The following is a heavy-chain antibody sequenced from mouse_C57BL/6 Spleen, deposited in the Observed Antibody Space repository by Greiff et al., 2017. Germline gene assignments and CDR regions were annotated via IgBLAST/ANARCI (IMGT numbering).Heavy chain of an antibody. Sequence: EVQLQQSGPELVKPGASVKISCKASGYSFTGYYMNWVKQSPEKSLEWIGEINPSTGGTTYNQKFKAKATLTVDKSSSTAYMQLKRLTSEDSAVYYFSSPYYYGSSYWFAYWGQGTLVTVSA. J-gene: IGHJ3*01. V-gene: IGHV1-42*01. CDR3: SSPYYYGSSYWFAY. CDR1: GYSFTGYY. CDR2: INPSTGGT. D-gene: IGHD1-1*01.